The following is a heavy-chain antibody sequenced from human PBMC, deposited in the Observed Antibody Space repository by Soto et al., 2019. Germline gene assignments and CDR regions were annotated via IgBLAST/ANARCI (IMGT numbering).Heavy chain of an antibody. D-gene: IGHD3-22*01. Sequence: SEPLSLTSNASGGAISSYSWSWIRQPPGKGLEWIGYIYYSGSTNYNPSLKSRVTISVDTSKNQFSLKLSSVTAADTAVYYCARGGYYKEYFQHWGQGTLVTVS. CDR2: IYYSGST. CDR1: GGAISSYS. CDR3: ARGGYYKEYFQH. J-gene: IGHJ1*01. V-gene: IGHV4-59*08.